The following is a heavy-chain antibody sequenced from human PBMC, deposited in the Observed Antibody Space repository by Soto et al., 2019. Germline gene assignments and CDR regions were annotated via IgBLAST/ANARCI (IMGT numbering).Heavy chain of an antibody. J-gene: IGHJ4*02. V-gene: IGHV3-74*01. CDR1: GFTFSSYW. CDR2: INSDGRST. CDR3: ARVYCSGGSCDSVDY. Sequence: EVQLVESGGGLVQPGGSLRLSCAASGFTFSSYWMHWVRQAPGKGLVWVSRINSDGRSTTYADSVQGRFTISRDNAKNTLYLQMNSLRAEDTAVYYCARVYCSGGSCDSVDYWGQGTLVTVSS. D-gene: IGHD2-15*01.